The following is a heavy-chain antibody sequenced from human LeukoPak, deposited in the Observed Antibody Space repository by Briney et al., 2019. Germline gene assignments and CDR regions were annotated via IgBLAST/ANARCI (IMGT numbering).Heavy chain of an antibody. J-gene: IGHJ6*03. CDR2: IYYSGST. CDR3: ARDWRGYAAYYYYYMDV. D-gene: IGHD5-12*01. CDR1: GYSISTGYY. V-gene: IGHV4-38-2*02. Sequence: SETLSLTCTVSGYSISTGYYWDWIRQPPGKGLEWIGSIYYSGSTYYNPSLKSRVTISVDTSKNQFSLKLSSVTAADTAVYYCARDWRGYAAYYYYYMDVWGKGTTVTISS.